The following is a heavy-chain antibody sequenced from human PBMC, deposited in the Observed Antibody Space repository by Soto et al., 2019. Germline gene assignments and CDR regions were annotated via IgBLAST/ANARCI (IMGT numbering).Heavy chain of an antibody. V-gene: IGHV1-69*06. CDR1: GDTFNTYA. Sequence: QVQVVQSGAEVKEPGSTVKVSCKASGDTFNTYAISWVRQAPGHGLEWLGGSIPIFGTTNYAQTLEGRITIIADKSTSTDYKERSSLRADDTAVYYWAGSECPNGVCDTCVDHYCDGVDFWGQGTTVIVSS. J-gene: IGHJ6*02. D-gene: IGHD2-8*01. CDR2: SIPIFGTT. CDR3: AGSECPNGVCDTCVDHYCDGVDF.